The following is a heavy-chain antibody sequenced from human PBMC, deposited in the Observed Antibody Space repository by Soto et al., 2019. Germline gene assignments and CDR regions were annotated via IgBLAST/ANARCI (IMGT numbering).Heavy chain of an antibody. CDR3: ARGVSTDYYYGMDV. Sequence: ASVKVSCKASGYTFTGYYMHWVRQAPGQGLEWMGWINPNSGGTNYAQKFQGWVTMTRDTSISPAYMELSRLRSDDTAVYYCARGVSTDYYYGMDVWGQGTTVTVCS. V-gene: IGHV1-2*04. CDR2: INPNSGGT. CDR1: GYTFTGYY. J-gene: IGHJ6*02. D-gene: IGHD4-17*01.